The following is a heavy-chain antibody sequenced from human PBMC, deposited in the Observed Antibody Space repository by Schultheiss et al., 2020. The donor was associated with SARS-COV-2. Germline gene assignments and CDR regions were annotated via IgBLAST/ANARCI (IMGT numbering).Heavy chain of an antibody. CDR3: ASDPATAKSKSYGMDV. CDR1: GYTFTSYD. V-gene: IGHV1-8*01. Sequence: ASVKVSCKASGYTFTSYDINWVRQATGQGLEWMGWMNPNSGNTGYAQKFQGRVTMTEDTSTDTAYMELSSLRSEDTAVYYCASDPATAKSKSYGMDVWGQGTTVTVSS. J-gene: IGHJ6*02. CDR2: MNPNSGNT. D-gene: IGHD4-17*01.